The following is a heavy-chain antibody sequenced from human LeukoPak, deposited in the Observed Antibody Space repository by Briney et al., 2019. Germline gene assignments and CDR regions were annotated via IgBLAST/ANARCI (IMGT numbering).Heavy chain of an antibody. V-gene: IGHV1-18*04. CDR3: ARAPGEGYTYGQTRNVFDI. D-gene: IGHD5-18*01. J-gene: IGHJ3*02. CDR1: GYTFTGYY. Sequence: ASVKVSCKASGYTFTGYYMHWVRQAPGQGLEWMGWISAYNGNTNYAQKLQGRVTMTTDTSTSTAYMELRSLRSEDTAVYYCARAPGEGYTYGQTRNVFDIWGQGTMVTVSS. CDR2: ISAYNGNT.